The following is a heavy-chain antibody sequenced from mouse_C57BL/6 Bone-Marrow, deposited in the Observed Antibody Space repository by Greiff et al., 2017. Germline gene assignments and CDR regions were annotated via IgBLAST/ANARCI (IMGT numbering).Heavy chain of an antibody. CDR3: AREWDYDGLDY. Sequence: VQLQQSGPELVKPGASVKISCKASGYAFSSSWMNWVKQRPGKGLEWIGRIYPGDGDTNYNGKFKGKATLTADKSSSTAYMQLSSLTSEDSAFYFCAREWDYDGLDYWGQGTTLTVSS. D-gene: IGHD2-4*01. J-gene: IGHJ2*01. CDR1: GYAFSSSW. CDR2: IYPGDGDT. V-gene: IGHV1-82*01.